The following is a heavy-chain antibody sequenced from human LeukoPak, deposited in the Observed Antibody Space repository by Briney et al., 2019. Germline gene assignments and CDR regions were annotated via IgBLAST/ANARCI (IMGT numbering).Heavy chain of an antibody. Sequence: SETLSLTCTVSGGSISSYYWSWIRQPPGKGLEWIGYIYYSGSTNYNPSLKSRVTISVDTSKNQFSLELSSVTAADTAVYYCARGYRSGPAAAGTNWFDPWGQGTLVTVSS. CDR1: GGSISSYY. CDR2: IYYSGST. D-gene: IGHD6-13*01. J-gene: IGHJ5*02. V-gene: IGHV4-59*01. CDR3: ARGYRSGPAAAGTNWFDP.